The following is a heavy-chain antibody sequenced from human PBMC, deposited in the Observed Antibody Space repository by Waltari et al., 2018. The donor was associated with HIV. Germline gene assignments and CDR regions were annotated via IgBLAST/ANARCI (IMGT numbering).Heavy chain of an antibody. V-gene: IGHV4-4*02. CDR1: GVSISSTNW. J-gene: IGHJ6*03. CDR3: ARVAARTSYYFYYMDV. CDR2: ISQSGDT. Sequence: QVQVQESGPGLVKPSGTLSLTRAVSGVSISSTNWWSWVLQPPGKGLEWIGEISQSGDTNYNPSLKSRVAISVDKSKTQFSLMLSSVTAADTAVYYCARVAARTSYYFYYMDVWGRGTTVTVSS. D-gene: IGHD6-6*01.